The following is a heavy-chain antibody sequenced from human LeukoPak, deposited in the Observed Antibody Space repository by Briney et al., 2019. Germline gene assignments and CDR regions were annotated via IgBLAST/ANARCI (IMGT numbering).Heavy chain of an antibody. Sequence: GGSLRLSCAASGFTLSSHAMHWVPQAPGKGLEGLSFISYDGRNNYYADSVKGRFTISRDNSKSTLHLQMSSLRTEDTAVYYCAKDLTGGYSPDGMDVWGRGTTVTVSS. V-gene: IGHV3-30*04. J-gene: IGHJ6*02. CDR1: GFTLSSHA. D-gene: IGHD5-18*01. CDR3: AKDLTGGYSPDGMDV. CDR2: ISYDGRNN.